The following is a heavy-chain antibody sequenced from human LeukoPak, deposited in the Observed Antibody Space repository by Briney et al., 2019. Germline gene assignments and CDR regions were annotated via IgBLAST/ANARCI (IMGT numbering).Heavy chain of an antibody. D-gene: IGHD2-15*01. CDR1: GGSISSYY. CDR3: ARGSGPWYFDS. V-gene: IGHV4-59*01. J-gene: IGHJ4*02. Sequence: SETLSLTCAVSGGSISSYYWNWIRQPPGKGLEWIGYIYHSGGTHYNPSLKSRVTISVDTSKNQFSLKLSSVTAADTAVYYCARGSGPWYFDSWGQGTLVTVSS. CDR2: IYHSGGT.